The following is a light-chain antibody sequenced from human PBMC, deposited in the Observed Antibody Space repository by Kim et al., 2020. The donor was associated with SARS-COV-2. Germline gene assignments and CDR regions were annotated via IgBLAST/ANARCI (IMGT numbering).Light chain of an antibody. Sequence: AIQVTQSPSSLSASVGDTVTITCRASQDIGSELGWYLQKPGKAPELLIRGASTVQSGVPSRFSGSGFGTDFTLTIISLQPEDFATYFCLLDYNYPLTFGQGTRLEIK. CDR2: GAS. CDR1: QDIGSE. CDR3: LLDYNYPLT. J-gene: IGKJ5*01. V-gene: IGKV1-6*01.